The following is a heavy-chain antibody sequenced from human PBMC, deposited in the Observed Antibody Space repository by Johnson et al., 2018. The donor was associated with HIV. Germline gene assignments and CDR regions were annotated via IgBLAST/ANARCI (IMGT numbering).Heavy chain of an antibody. D-gene: IGHD1-26*01. CDR2: ISYDGSNK. V-gene: IGHV3-30*04. J-gene: IGHJ3*02. CDR1: GFTFNTYA. CDR3: AREWVGDAFDI. Sequence: QVQLVESGGGVVQPGRSLKLSCTVSGFTFNTYAMYWVCQALGRGLEWVAVISYDGSNKYYADSVEGRFTSSRDNSKNTRYLQMNSLRAEDTALYYCAREWVGDAFDIWGQGTMVTVSS.